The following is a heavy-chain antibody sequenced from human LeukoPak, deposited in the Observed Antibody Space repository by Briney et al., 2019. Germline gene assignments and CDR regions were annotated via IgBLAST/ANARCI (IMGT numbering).Heavy chain of an antibody. CDR2: IKQDGTEK. CDR3: ASVACSAVTCFGFLFFDY. J-gene: IGHJ4*02. Sequence: GGSPRLSCAASGFTFSDYYMNWIRQAPGKGLEWVAHIKQDGTEKYYVDSVKGRFTISRDNAKNSLFLQMNSLRAEDTAVYYCASVACSAVTCFGFLFFDYWGQGTLVTVSS. CDR1: GFTFSDYY. D-gene: IGHD2-15*01. V-gene: IGHV3-7*01.